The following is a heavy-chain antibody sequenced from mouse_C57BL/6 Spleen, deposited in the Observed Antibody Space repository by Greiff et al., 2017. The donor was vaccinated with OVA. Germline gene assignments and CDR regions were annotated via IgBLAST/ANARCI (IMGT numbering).Heavy chain of an antibody. D-gene: IGHD1-3*01. CDR1: GFSLTSYG. CDR3: ARNEVGRTSAFDY. V-gene: IGHV2-2*01. J-gene: IGHJ2*01. CDR2: IWSGGST. Sequence: QVQLQQSGPGLVQPSQSLSITCTVSGFSLTSYGVHWVRQSPGKGLEWLGVIWSGGSTDYNAAFISRLSISKDNSKSQVFFKMNSLQADDTAIYYCARNEVGRTSAFDYWGQGTTLTVSS.